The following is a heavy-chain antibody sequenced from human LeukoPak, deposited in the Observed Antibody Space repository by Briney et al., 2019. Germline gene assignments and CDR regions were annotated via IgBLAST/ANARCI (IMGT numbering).Heavy chain of an antibody. CDR3: ARDPPYYDSSGVIDY. CDR2: ISGSGGNT. D-gene: IGHD3-22*01. Sequence: PGGSLRLSCAASGFIFSNYALSWVRQAPGKGLEWVSDISGSGGNTYYAKSVRGRFTISRDNSKNTLYLQMNSLRAEDTAVYYCARDPPYYDSSGVIDYWGQGTLVTVSS. V-gene: IGHV3-23*01. CDR1: GFIFSNYA. J-gene: IGHJ4*02.